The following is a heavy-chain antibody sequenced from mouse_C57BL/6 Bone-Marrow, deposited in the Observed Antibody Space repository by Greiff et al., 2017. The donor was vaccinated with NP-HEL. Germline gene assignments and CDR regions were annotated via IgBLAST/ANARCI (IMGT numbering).Heavy chain of an antibody. CDR1: GYTFTSYW. CDR2: IDPSDSYT. J-gene: IGHJ3*01. Sequence: VQLQQPGAELVMPGASVKLSCNASGYTFTSYWMHWVKQRPGQGLEWIGVIDPSDSYTNYNQQFKVKSTLTVDKSSSTAYMQLSSLTSEDSAVYYCARNEDYYGSPFAYWDQGTLITVTA. V-gene: IGHV1-69*01. CDR3: ARNEDYYGSPFAY. D-gene: IGHD1-1*01.